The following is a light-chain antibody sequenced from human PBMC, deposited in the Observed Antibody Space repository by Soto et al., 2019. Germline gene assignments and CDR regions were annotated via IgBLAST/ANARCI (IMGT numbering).Light chain of an antibody. CDR1: SSDVGGSNY. V-gene: IGLV2-14*03. J-gene: IGLJ2*01. CDR2: DVG. CDR3: SSYTSSSTIV. Sequence: QSVLTQPASVSGSPGQSITISCTGTSSDVGGSNYVSWYQHHPGKAPKLMIYDVGNRPSGVSNRFSGSKSGNTASLTISGLQAEDEADYYCSSYTSSSTIVFGGGTKLTVL.